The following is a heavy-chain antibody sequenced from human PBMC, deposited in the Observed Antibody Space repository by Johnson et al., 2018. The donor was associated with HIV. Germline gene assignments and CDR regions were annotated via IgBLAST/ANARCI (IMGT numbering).Heavy chain of an antibody. Sequence: MLLVESGGGVVQPGRSLRLSCAASGFTFSSYAMHWVRQAPGKGLEWVSAISGSGGSTYYADSVKGRFTISRDNSKNTLYLQMNSLRAEDTAVYYCARDITAARPSAFDIWGQGTMVTVSS. CDR3: ARDITAARPSAFDI. D-gene: IGHD6-6*01. CDR1: GFTFSSYA. CDR2: ISGSGGST. J-gene: IGHJ3*02. V-gene: IGHV3-23*04.